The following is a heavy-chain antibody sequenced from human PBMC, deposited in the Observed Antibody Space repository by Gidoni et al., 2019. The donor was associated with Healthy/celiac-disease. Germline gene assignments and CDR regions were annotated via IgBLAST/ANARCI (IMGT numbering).Heavy chain of an antibody. Sequence: QVQLQESGPGLVKPSQTLSLTCTVSGGSISSGGYYWSWIRQHPGKGLEWIGYIYYSGSTYYNPSLKSRVTRSVDTSKNQFSLKLSSVTAADTAVYYCATQDIQSGSIDYWGQGTLVTVSS. CDR1: GGSISSGGYY. D-gene: IGHD2-15*01. V-gene: IGHV4-31*03. CDR3: ATQDIQSGSIDY. CDR2: IYYSGST. J-gene: IGHJ4*02.